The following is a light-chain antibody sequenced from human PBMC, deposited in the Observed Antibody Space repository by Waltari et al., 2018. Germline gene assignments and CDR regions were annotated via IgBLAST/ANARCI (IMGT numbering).Light chain of an antibody. CDR3: LQDYSFPWT. J-gene: IGKJ1*01. CDR1: QAISDE. V-gene: IGKV1-6*01. CDR2: TAT. Sequence: AIQMTQSPSSLSASVGDRVTITCRASQAISDELGWYQQKPGEAPKLLIYTATILQSGVPSRFSGSGSGTDFTLTISSLRAEDFATYFCLQDYSFPWTFGQGTKVEIK.